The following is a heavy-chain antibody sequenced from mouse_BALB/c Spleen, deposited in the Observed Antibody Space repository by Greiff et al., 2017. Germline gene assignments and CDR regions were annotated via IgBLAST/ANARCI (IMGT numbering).Heavy chain of an antibody. CDR1: GFSLTSYD. D-gene: IGHD2-2*01. V-gene: IGHV2-9-2*01. J-gene: IGHJ1*01. CDR2: IWTGGGT. Sequence: VKLMESGPGLVAPSQSLSITCTVSGFSLTSYDISWIRQPPGKGLEWLGGIWTGGGTNYNSAFMSRLSISKDNSKSQVFLKMNSLQTDDTAIYYCVMGHYGYDWYFDVWGAGTTVTVSS. CDR3: VMGHYGYDWYFDV.